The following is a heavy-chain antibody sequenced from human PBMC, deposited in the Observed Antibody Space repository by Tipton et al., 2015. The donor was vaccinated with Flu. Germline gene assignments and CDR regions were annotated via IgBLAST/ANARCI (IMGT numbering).Heavy chain of an antibody. CDR3: ARRKTVTTRLTYFDY. V-gene: IGHV4-39*07. Sequence: LRLSCTVSGGSISSVTYYWGWIRQSPGKGLEWIGNIYYSGNTYYNPSLKSRVTMSVDTSKNQMSLRLNSVTAADTAVYYCARRKTVTTRLTYFDYWGQGTLVTVSS. D-gene: IGHD4-17*01. CDR1: GGSISSVTYY. J-gene: IGHJ4*02. CDR2: IYYSGNT.